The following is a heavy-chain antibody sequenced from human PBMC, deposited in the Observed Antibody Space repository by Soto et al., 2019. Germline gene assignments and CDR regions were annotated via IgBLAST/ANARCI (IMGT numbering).Heavy chain of an antibody. CDR1: GFTFSSYA. J-gene: IGHJ6*02. Sequence: QVQLVESGGGVVQPGRSLRLSCAASGFTFSSYAMHWVRQAPGKGLEWVAVISYDGSNKYYADSVKGRFTISRDNSKNTLYLQMNSLRAEDTAVYYCARDRRYYDILTGYYLPYYYGMDVWGQGTTVTVSS. CDR3: ARDRRYYDILTGYYLPYYYGMDV. D-gene: IGHD3-9*01. CDR2: ISYDGSNK. V-gene: IGHV3-30-3*01.